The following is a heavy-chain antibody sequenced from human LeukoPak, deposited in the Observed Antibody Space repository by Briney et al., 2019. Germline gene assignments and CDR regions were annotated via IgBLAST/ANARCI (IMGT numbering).Heavy chain of an antibody. CDR3: ARANFLYCSSTTCLFGY. J-gene: IGHJ4*02. CDR1: GYTFTDYY. Sequence: ASVKVSCKASGYTFTDYYMHWVRQAPGQGFEWMGWINPNSGDTNYAQKFQGRVTMTRDTSISTAHMELSRLRSDDTAVYYCARANFLYCSSTTCLFGYWGQGTQVIVSS. D-gene: IGHD2-2*01. CDR2: INPNSGDT. V-gene: IGHV1-2*02.